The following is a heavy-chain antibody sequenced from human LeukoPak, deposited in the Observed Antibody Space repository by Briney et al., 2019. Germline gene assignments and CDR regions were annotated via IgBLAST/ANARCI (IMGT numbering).Heavy chain of an antibody. CDR3: ARDMAVAGTVGVRYFDY. V-gene: IGHV1-24*01. CDR2: FDPEDGET. J-gene: IGHJ4*02. Sequence: VSVKVSCKVSGHTLTEISMHWVRQAPGKGLEWMGGFDPEDGETMYAQKFQGRVTMTEDTSTDTAYMELSSLRSEDTAVYYCARDMAVAGTVGVRYFDYWGQGTLVTVSS. D-gene: IGHD6-19*01. CDR1: GHTLTEIS.